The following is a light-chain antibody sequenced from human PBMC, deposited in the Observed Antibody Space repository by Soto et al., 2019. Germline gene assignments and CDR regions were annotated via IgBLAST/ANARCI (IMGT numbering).Light chain of an antibody. CDR1: SSDVGGYDY. CDR2: EVS. Sequence: QSALTQPASVSGSPGQSITISCTGTSSDVGGYDYVSWYQLHPGKAPKLMVFEVSNRPSGVSYRFSGSKSGNTASLTIRGLQSEDEADYYCEAWDDSLNGRVFGGGTKLTVL. CDR3: EAWDDSLNGRV. V-gene: IGLV2-14*01. J-gene: IGLJ3*02.